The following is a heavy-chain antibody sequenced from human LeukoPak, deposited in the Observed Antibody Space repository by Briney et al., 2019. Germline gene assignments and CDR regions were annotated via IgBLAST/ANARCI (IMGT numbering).Heavy chain of an antibody. CDR1: GYTFTSYD. Sequence: VASVKVSCKASGYTFTSYDINWVRQATGQGLEWMGWMNPNSGNTGYAQKFQGRVTMTRDTSISTAYMELSRLRSDDTAVYYCARAGPMTTVNNWFDPWGQGTLVTVSS. J-gene: IGHJ5*02. CDR3: ARAGPMTTVNNWFDP. CDR2: MNPNSGNT. D-gene: IGHD4-11*01. V-gene: IGHV1-8*01.